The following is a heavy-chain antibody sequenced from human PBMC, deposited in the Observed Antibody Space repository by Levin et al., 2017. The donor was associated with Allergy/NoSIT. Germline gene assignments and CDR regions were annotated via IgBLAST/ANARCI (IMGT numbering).Heavy chain of an antibody. CDR1: GGSISSYY. V-gene: IGHV4-4*07. CDR2: IYTSGST. Sequence: GSLRLSCTVSGGSISSYYWSWIRQPAGKGLEWIGRIYTSGSTNYNPSLKSRVTMSVDTSKNQFSLKLSSVTAADTAVYYCASGNYYDSSGYYRKHDAFDIWGQGTMVTVSS. J-gene: IGHJ3*02. D-gene: IGHD3-22*01. CDR3: ASGNYYDSSGYYRKHDAFDI.